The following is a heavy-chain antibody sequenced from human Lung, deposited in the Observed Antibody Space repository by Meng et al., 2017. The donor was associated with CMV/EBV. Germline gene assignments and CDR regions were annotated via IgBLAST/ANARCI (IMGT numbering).Heavy chain of an antibody. CDR1: GFTFNGYY. CDR3: ARDSSAVHNWLDS. J-gene: IGHJ5*01. Sequence: AASGFTFNGYYMTWIRQAPGKGLEWVSYISSSGSITKYLDSLKGRFTISRDNAKNSLFLQMNSLTVEDTAVYYCARDSSAVHNWLDSWGQGTLVTVSS. CDR2: ISSSGSIT. V-gene: IGHV3-11*04. D-gene: IGHD1-26*01.